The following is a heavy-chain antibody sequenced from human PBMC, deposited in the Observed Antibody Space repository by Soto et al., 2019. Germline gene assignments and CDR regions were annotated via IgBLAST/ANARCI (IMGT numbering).Heavy chain of an antibody. CDR1: GFSLSTSGVG. V-gene: IGHV2-5*02. J-gene: IGHJ4*02. CDR2: IYWDDDK. CDR3: AHHPYYGLGSYSFDY. Sequence: QITLKESGPPLVKPTQTLTLTCTFSGFSLSTSGVGVGWIRQPPGKALEWLAVIYWDDDKRYSPALKSRLTITKDTSKNQVVLTMTNMDPVDTATYFCAHHPYYGLGSYSFDYWGRGTLVTVSS. D-gene: IGHD3-10*01.